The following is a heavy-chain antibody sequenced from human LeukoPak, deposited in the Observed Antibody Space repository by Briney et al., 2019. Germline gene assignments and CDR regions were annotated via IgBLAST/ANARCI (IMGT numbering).Heavy chain of an antibody. V-gene: IGHV3-23*01. Sequence: QPGGSLRLSCAASGFTFSSYAMSWVRQAPGKGLEWVSAISGSGGSTYYADSVKGRFTISRDNSKNTLYLQMNSLRAEDTAVYYCAKDQGDYGDEHGSSHYGMDVWGQGTTVTVSS. CDR3: AKDQGDYGDEHGSSHYGMDV. CDR1: GFTFSSYA. J-gene: IGHJ6*02. D-gene: IGHD4-17*01. CDR2: ISGSGGST.